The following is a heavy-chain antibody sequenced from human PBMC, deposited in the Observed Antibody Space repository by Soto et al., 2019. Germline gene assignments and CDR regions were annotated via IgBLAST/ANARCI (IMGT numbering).Heavy chain of an antibody. CDR1: GGSISSYY. D-gene: IGHD3-9*01. CDR2: IYYSGST. Sequence: QVQLQESGPGLVKPSETLSLTCTVSGGSISSYYWSWIRQPPGKGLEWIGYIYYSGSTNYNPSLKIRVTISVDTSKNQFSLKLSSVTAADTAVYYCARGTYDILTGPTHDAFDIWGQGTMVTVSS. CDR3: ARGTYDILTGPTHDAFDI. V-gene: IGHV4-59*01. J-gene: IGHJ3*02.